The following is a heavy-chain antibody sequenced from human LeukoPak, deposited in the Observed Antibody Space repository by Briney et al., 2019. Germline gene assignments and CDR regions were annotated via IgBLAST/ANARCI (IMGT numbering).Heavy chain of an antibody. Sequence: PSETLSLTCTVSGGSISSSSYYWGWIRQPPGKGLEWIGSIYYSGSTYYNPSLKSRVTISVDTSKNQFSLKLSSVTAADTAVYYCARVNTAYCSGGSCYGPLRGHGYMDVWGKGTTVTVSS. CDR1: GGSISSSSYY. D-gene: IGHD2-15*01. J-gene: IGHJ6*03. CDR2: IYYSGST. CDR3: ARVNTAYCSGGSCYGPLRGHGYMDV. V-gene: IGHV4-39*01.